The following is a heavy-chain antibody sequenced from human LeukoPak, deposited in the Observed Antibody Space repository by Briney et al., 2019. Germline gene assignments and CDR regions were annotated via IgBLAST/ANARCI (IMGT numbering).Heavy chain of an antibody. CDR3: ARDEDQLLHLDY. V-gene: IGHV3-30*04. J-gene: IGHJ4*02. CDR1: GFTFSSYA. CDR2: ISYDGSNK. D-gene: IGHD2-2*01. Sequence: TGGSLRLSCAASGFTFSSYAMHWVRQAPAKGLEWVAVISYDGSNKYYADSVKGRFTISRDNSKNTLYLQMNSLRAEDTAVYYCARDEDQLLHLDYWGQGTLVTVSS.